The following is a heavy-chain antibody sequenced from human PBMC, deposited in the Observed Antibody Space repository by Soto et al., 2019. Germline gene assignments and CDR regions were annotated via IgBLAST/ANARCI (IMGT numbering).Heavy chain of an antibody. V-gene: IGHV3-13*01. CDR2: VGTVGDT. CDR1: GFSLISHD. CDR3: GRRFCRGGSCPGIGFDY. Sequence: SLRISCSASGFSLISHDIHWVRQATGKVLEWVSGVGTVGDTYYSGSVKGRFTISRENARNSVYLQMNSLTAGDTAVYFCGRRFCRGGSCPGIGFDYWGQGTLVTVSS. D-gene: IGHD2-15*01. J-gene: IGHJ4*02.